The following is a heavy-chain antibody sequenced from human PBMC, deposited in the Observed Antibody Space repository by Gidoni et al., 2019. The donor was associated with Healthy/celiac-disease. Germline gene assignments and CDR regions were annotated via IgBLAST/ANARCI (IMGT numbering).Heavy chain of an antibody. J-gene: IGHJ3*02. D-gene: IGHD6-19*01. Sequence: QVQLVQSGAEVKKPGASVKVSCKASGNTFTGYYMHWIRQAPGQGLEWMGWINPNSGGTEYAQNFQGRVTMTRDTSINTAYMELSSLKSDDTAIYYCARDRVLGQWLGDVFDIWGKGTMVTVSS. CDR3: ARDRVLGQWLGDVFDI. CDR1: GNTFTGYY. V-gene: IGHV1-2*02. CDR2: INPNSGGT.